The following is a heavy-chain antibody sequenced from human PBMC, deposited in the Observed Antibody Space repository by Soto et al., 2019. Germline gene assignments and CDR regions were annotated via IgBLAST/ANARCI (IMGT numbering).Heavy chain of an antibody. CDR1: GGTFNTYA. V-gene: IGHV1-69*01. J-gene: IGHJ4*02. CDR2: ILPMFDRP. Sequence: QVQLVQSETEVKKPGSAVRVSCKXSGGTFNTYAMNWVRQAXXXXXXXMGGILPMFDRPRYAQKFQGRVTITVDEPTTTAYMELSSLRSDDTAVYYCTRSIGSGGVIGGFDYWGQGTLVTVSS. D-gene: IGHD3-16*02. CDR3: TRSIGSGGVIGGFDY.